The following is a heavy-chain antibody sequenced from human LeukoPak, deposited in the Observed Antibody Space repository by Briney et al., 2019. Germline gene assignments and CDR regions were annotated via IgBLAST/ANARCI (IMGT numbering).Heavy chain of an antibody. V-gene: IGHV1-8*01. J-gene: IGHJ4*02. CDR1: GYTFTSYD. CDR3: ASKGGYYDSSGYPFDY. Sequence: ASVKVSCKASGYTFTSYDINWVRQATGQGLEWMGWMNPNSGNTGYAQKFQGRVTMTRDTSISTAYMELSRLRSDDTAVYYCASKGGYYDSSGYPFDYWGQGTLVTVSS. CDR2: MNPNSGNT. D-gene: IGHD3-22*01.